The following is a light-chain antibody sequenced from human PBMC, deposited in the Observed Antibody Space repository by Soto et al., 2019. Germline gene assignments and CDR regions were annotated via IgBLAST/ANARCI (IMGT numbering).Light chain of an antibody. V-gene: IGKV1-8*01. J-gene: IGKJ5*01. CDR3: QQHGQWPIT. CDR2: AAS. CDR1: QGISSY. Sequence: AIRMTQSPSSLSASTGDRVTITCRASQGISSYLAWYQQKPGKAPKLLIYAASTLQSGVPSRFSGSGSGTDFTLTISSLQPEDFATYYCQQHGQWPITFGQGTLLEIK.